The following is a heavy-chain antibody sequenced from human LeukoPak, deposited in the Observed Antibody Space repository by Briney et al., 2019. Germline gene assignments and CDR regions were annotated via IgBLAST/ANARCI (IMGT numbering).Heavy chain of an antibody. V-gene: IGHV3-30-3*01. D-gene: IGHD6-19*01. J-gene: IGHJ4*02. CDR3: AREGVAVAGELDY. Sequence: GGSLRLSCAASGSTFSSYAMHWVRQAPGKGLEWVAVISYDGSNKYYADSVKGRFTISRDNSKNTLYLQMNSLRAEDTAVYYCAREGVAVAGELDYWGQGTLVTVSS. CDR1: GSTFSSYA. CDR2: ISYDGSNK.